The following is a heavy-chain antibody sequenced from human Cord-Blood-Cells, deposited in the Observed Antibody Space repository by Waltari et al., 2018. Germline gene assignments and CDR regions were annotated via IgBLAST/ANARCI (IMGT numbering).Heavy chain of an antibody. CDR1: GFTFDDYA. J-gene: IGHJ4*02. CDR2: ISWNSGSI. CDR3: AKVGDSSGWYFDY. V-gene: IGHV3-9*01. Sequence: EVQLVESGGGLVQPGRSLRLSCAASGFTFDDYAMHWVRQAPGKGQEWVSGISWNSGSIGYADSVKGRFTISRDNAKNSLYLQMNSLRAEDTALYYCAKVGDSSGWYFDYWGQGTLVTVSS. D-gene: IGHD6-19*01.